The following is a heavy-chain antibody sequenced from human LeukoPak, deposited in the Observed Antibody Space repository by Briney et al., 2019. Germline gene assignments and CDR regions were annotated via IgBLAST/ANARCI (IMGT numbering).Heavy chain of an antibody. V-gene: IGHV3-21*01. Sequence: PGGSLRLSCAVSGFTFSRFSMTWVRQAPGKGPDRVSSIRSTSSYIYYRDSVKGRFTISRDNAKNSLYLQIHSLRAEDTAVYYCALVGATSWAPFDYWGQGTLVTVSS. J-gene: IGHJ4*02. CDR2: IRSTSSYI. CDR3: ALVGATSWAPFDY. CDR1: GFTFSRFS. D-gene: IGHD1-26*01.